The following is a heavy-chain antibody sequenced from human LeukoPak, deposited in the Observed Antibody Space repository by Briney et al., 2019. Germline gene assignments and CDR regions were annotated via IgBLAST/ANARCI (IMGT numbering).Heavy chain of an antibody. D-gene: IGHD3-10*01. CDR1: GGSLSFTDW. CDR2: IYYSGST. CDR3: ARRGYYAVDV. Sequence: SETLSLTCDVSGGSLSFTDWLNWVRQTPGKGLEWIGEIYYSGSTNYSPSLKSRVSMSVDTSKNHFSLNLSSLTAADTAVYFCARRGYYAVDVWGQGISVIVSS. J-gene: IGHJ6*02. V-gene: IGHV4-4*02.